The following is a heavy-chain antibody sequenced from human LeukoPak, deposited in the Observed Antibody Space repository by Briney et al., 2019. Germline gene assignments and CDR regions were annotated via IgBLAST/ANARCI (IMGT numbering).Heavy chain of an antibody. CDR2: ISSSSSYI. CDR1: GFTFSSYS. Sequence: PGGSLRLSCAASGFTFSSYSMNWVRQAPGKGLEWVSSISSSSSYIYYADSVKGRFTISRDNAKNSLYLQMNSLRAEDTAVYYCARGSDSSSWYSGAFDIWGQGTMVTVSS. D-gene: IGHD6-13*01. CDR3: ARGSDSSSWYSGAFDI. V-gene: IGHV3-21*01. J-gene: IGHJ3*02.